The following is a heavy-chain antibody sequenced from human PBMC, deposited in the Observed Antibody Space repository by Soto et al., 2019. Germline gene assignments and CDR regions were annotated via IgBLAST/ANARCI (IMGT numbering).Heavy chain of an antibody. CDR3: ARSVAGTFDY. Sequence: QVQLVQSGAEVKKPGASVKVSCKASGYTFTSYGITWVRQAPGQGLEWMGWISAYNGNTNYAQRLQGKVTMTTYTPTSTAYTELRSLRSDDTAVYYCARSVAGTFDYWGQGTLVTVSS. J-gene: IGHJ4*02. D-gene: IGHD6-19*01. CDR2: ISAYNGNT. CDR1: GYTFTSYG. V-gene: IGHV1-18*01.